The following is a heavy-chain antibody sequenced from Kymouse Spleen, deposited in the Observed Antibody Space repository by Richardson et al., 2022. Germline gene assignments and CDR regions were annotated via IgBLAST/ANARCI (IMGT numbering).Heavy chain of an antibody. V-gene: IGHV4-39*01. Sequence: QLQLQESGPGLVKPSETLSLTCTVSGGSISSSSYYWGWIRQPPGKGLEWIGSIYYSGSTYYNPSLKSRVTISVDTSKNQFSLKLSSVTAADTAVYYCARRGHSGSYYYYYGMDVWGQGTTVTVSS. D-gene: IGHD1-26*01. J-gene: IGHJ6*02. CDR3: ARRGHSGSYYYYYGMDV. CDR1: GGSISSSSYY. CDR2: IYYSGST.